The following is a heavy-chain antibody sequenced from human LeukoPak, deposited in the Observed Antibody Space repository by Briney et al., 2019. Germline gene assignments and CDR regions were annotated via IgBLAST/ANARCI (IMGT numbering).Heavy chain of an antibody. V-gene: IGHV3-23*01. J-gene: IGHJ5*02. CDR1: GFTFTNYG. CDR3: AKGCQCPSGLSSWFDP. D-gene: IGHD1-14*01. CDR2: LSGSGDGQ. Sequence: GGSLRLSCSASGFTFTNYGMSWVRQAPGKGLEWVSGLSGSGDGQFYADSVEGRFTISRDIFNNIWYLQMNSLRAEDTAVYYCAKGCQCPSGLSSWFDPRGQGTLAAVSS.